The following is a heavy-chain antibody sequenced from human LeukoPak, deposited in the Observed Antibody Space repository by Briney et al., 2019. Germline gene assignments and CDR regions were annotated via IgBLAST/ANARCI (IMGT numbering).Heavy chain of an antibody. D-gene: IGHD2-21*02. J-gene: IGHJ4*02. CDR3: ARYCGGDCYGFDY. V-gene: IGHV3-53*01. CDR2: IYSGGST. Sequence: GGSLRLSCAASGFTVSSNYMSWVRQAPGKGLEWVSVIYSGGSTYYADFVKGRFTISRDNSKNTLYLQMNSLRAEDTAVYYCARYCGGDCYGFDYWGQGTLVTVSS. CDR1: GFTVSSNY.